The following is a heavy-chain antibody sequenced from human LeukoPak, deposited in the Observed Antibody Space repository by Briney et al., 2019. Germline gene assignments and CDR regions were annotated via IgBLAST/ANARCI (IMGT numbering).Heavy chain of an antibody. Sequence: SETLSLTCTVSGGSISSSSYYWSWIRQPAGKGLEWIGRIYTSGSTNYNPSLKSRVTMSVDTSKNQFSLKLSSVTAADTAVYYCARDPGGWEMATTFDYWGQGTLVTVSS. CDR1: GGSISSSSYY. J-gene: IGHJ4*02. CDR3: ARDPGGWEMATTFDY. CDR2: IYTSGST. V-gene: IGHV4-61*02. D-gene: IGHD5-24*01.